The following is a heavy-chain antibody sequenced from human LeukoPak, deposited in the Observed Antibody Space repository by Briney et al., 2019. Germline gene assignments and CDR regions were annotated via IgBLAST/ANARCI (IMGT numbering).Heavy chain of an antibody. V-gene: IGHV5-51*01. CDR3: ASAPYYDSSEGWDAFDI. CDR1: GYSYTSYW. CDR2: IYPGDSDT. D-gene: IGHD3-22*01. J-gene: IGHJ3*02. Sequence: GESLKISCKGSGYSYTSYWIGWVRQMPGKGLEWMGIIYPGDSDTRYSPSFQGQVTISADKSISTAYLQWSSLKASDTAMYYCASAPYYDSSEGWDAFDIWGQGTMVTVSS.